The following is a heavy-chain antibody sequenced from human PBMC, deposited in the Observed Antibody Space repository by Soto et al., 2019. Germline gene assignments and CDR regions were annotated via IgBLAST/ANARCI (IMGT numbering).Heavy chain of an antibody. J-gene: IGHJ6*02. CDR1: GGSVSSGSYY. V-gene: IGHV4-61*01. D-gene: IGHD1-20*01. CDR3: ARDLCNWNPALAQYYYYGMDV. Sequence: DTLSLTCTVSGGSVSSGSYYWSWIRQPPGKGLEWIGYIYYSGSTNYNPSLKSRVTISVDTSKNQFSLKLSSVTAADTAVYYCARDLCNWNPALAQYYYYGMDVWGQGTTVTVSS. CDR2: IYYSGST.